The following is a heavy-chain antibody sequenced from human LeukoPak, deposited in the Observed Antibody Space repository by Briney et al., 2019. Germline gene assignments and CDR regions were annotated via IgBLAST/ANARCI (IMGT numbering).Heavy chain of an antibody. CDR1: GLLFHNYA. CDR3: GQDPNGNYIGAFDF. D-gene: IGHD4-17*01. J-gene: IGHJ3*01. CDR2: ILGGGGT. V-gene: IGHV3-23*01. Sequence: GGSLRLSCAASGLLFHNYALVWIRRAPGKGPEWVSAILGGGGTFYADAVKGRFTISRDNSKNTLYLQMNSLRAEDTATYCCGQDPNGNYIGAFDFWGRGTMVTVSS.